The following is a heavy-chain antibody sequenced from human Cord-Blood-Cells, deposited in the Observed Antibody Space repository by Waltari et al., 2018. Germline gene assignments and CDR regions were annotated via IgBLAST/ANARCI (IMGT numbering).Heavy chain of an antibody. V-gene: IGHV4-34*01. CDR2: INHSGST. D-gene: IGHD3-3*01. Sequence: QVQLQQWGAGLLKPSETLSLTCAVYGGSFSGYYWSWIRQPPGKGLEWIGEINHSGSTHYNPSLKSRVTISVDTSKNQFSLKLSSVTAADTAVYYCARGRSGYYYPDYWGQGTLVTVSS. CDR3: ARGRSGYYYPDY. J-gene: IGHJ4*02. CDR1: GGSFSGYY.